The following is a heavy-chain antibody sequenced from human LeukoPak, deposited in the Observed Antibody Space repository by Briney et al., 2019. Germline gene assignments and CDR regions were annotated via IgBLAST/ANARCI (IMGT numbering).Heavy chain of an antibody. Sequence: SQTLSLTCAISGDSVSSNSAAWNWIRQSPSRGLEWLGRTYYRSKWYNDYAVSVKSRITINPDASKNQFSLQLNSVTPEDTAVYYCARAHQVPAAMRGYYFDYWGQGTLVTVSS. CDR3: ARAHQVPAAMRGYYFDY. D-gene: IGHD2-2*01. CDR1: GDSVSSNSAA. V-gene: IGHV6-1*01. CDR2: TYYRSKWYN. J-gene: IGHJ4*02.